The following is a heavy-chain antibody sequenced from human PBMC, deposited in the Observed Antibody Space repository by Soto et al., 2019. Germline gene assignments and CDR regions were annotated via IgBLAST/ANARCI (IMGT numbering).Heavy chain of an antibody. CDR3: ARAMGTDGWPTPPFTL. CDR1: GFTFSRYW. V-gene: IGHV3-7*04. CDR2: IKHDGSEK. D-gene: IGHD6-19*01. J-gene: IGHJ3*01. Sequence: PGGSLRLSCAASGFTFSRYWMDWFRQAPRKGLEWVATIKHDGSEKYYVDSVKGRFIISRENAKNSVFLQMNGRRVEDTAVYFCARAMGTDGWPTPPFTLWAQGT.